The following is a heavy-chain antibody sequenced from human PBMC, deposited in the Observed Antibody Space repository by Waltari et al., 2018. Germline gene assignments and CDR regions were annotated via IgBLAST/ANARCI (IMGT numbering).Heavy chain of an antibody. D-gene: IGHD3-10*01. CDR3: ARDLGFAGAFDI. V-gene: IGHV4-61*09. J-gene: IGHJ3*02. CDR2: IYTSWST. CDR1: GCCISSGSYY. Sequence: QVQLQESGPGLVKPSQTLSLTCTVSGCCISSGSYYCGWIRQPAGKGREWIGYIYTSWSTNYNPSLKSRVTISVDTSKNQFSLKLSSVTAADTAVYYCARDLGFAGAFDIWGQGTMVTVSS.